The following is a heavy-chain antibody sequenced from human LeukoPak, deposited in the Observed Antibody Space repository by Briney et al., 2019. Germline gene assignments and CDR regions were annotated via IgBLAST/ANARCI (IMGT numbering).Heavy chain of an antibody. J-gene: IGHJ4*02. CDR3: ARDPTPGAVIYYFDY. CDR2: INPNSGDT. Sequence: GASVKVSCKASGYTFTGYYMHWVRQAPGQGLEWMGWINPNSGDTKYAQKFQGRVTMTRDTSISTAYMELSSLRSDDSAVYYCARDPTPGAVIYYFDYWGQGTVVTVSS. D-gene: IGHD3-10*01. CDR1: GYTFTGYY. V-gene: IGHV1-2*02.